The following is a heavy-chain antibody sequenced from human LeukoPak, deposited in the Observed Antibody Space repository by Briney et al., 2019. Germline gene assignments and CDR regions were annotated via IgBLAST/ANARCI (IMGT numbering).Heavy chain of an antibody. CDR3: ARGSPGGTIFGVVIRTWFDP. Sequence: GASVKVSCKASGYTFTSYGISWVRQAPGQGLEWMGWISAYNGNTNYAQKLQGRVTMTTDTSTSTAYMELRSLRADDTAVYYCARGSPGGTIFGVVIRTWFDPWGQGTLVTVSS. CDR1: GYTFTSYG. CDR2: ISAYNGNT. V-gene: IGHV1-18*01. D-gene: IGHD3-3*01. J-gene: IGHJ5*02.